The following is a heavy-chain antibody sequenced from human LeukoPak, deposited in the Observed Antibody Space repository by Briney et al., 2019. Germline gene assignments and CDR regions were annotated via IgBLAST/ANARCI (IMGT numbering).Heavy chain of an antibody. CDR1: GGSFSGYY. Sequence: KPSETLSLTCAVYGGSFSGYYWSWIRQPPGKGLEWIGEINHSGSTNYNPSLKSRVTISVDTSKNQFSLKLSSVTAADTAVYYCASLYLLRYFDWGQGTLVTVSS. CDR2: INHSGST. CDR3: ASLYLLRYFD. J-gene: IGHJ4*02. D-gene: IGHD3-9*01. V-gene: IGHV4-34*01.